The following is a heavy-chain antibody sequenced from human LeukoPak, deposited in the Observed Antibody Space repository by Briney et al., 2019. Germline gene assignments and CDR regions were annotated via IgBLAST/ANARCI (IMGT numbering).Heavy chain of an antibody. D-gene: IGHD5-18*01. Sequence: GRSLRLSCAASGVTFSSYGMHWVRQAPGKGREGVAVIWYDGSNKYYADSVKGRFTISRDNSKNTLYLQMNSLRAEDTAVYYCARAALGCSYGDYWGEGTLVTVSS. J-gene: IGHJ4*02. V-gene: IGHV3-33*01. CDR3: ARAALGCSYGDY. CDR2: IWYDGSNK. CDR1: GVTFSSYG.